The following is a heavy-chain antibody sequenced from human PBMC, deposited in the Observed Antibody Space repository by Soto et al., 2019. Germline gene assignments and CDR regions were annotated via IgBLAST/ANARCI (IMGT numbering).Heavy chain of an antibody. V-gene: IGHV1-3*01. Sequence: ASVKVSCTASGYTFTSYAMHWVRQAPGQRLEWMGWINAGNGNTKYSQKFQGRVTITRDTSASTAYMELSSLRSEDTAVYYCAREWDYGDYAYFDYWGQGTLVTVSS. CDR1: GYTFTSYA. CDR2: INAGNGNT. J-gene: IGHJ4*02. CDR3: AREWDYGDYAYFDY. D-gene: IGHD4-17*01.